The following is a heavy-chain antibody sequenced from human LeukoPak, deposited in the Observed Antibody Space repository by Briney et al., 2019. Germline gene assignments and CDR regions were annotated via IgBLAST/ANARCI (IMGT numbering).Heavy chain of an antibody. D-gene: IGHD2-2*01. CDR2: IYHSGST. CDR3: ASSSSTSGKIDY. CDR1: GGSISSGGYY. V-gene: IGHV4-30-2*01. J-gene: IGHJ4*02. Sequence: PSETLSLTCTVSGGSISSGGYYWSWIRQPPGKGLEWIGYIYHSGSTYYNPSLKSRVTISVDRSKNQFSLKLSSVTAADTAVYYCASSSSTSGKIDYWGQGTLVTVSS.